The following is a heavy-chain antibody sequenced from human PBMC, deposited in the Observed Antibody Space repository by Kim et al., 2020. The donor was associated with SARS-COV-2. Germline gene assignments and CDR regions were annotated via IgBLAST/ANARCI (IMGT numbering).Heavy chain of an antibody. D-gene: IGHD4-17*01. CDR3: ARGTWVTRYYYYGMDV. Sequence: SETLSLTCTVSGGSISSYYWSWIRQPPGKGLEWIGSIYYSGSTNYNPSLKSRVTISVDTSKNQFSLKRSSVTAADTAVYYCARGTWVTRYYYYGMDVWGQGTTVTVSS. V-gene: IGHV4-59*13. J-gene: IGHJ6*02. CDR2: IYYSGST. CDR1: GGSISSYY.